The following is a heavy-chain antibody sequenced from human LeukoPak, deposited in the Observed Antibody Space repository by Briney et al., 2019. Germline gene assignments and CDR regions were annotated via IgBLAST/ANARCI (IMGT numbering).Heavy chain of an antibody. CDR2: IYSGGST. Sequence: GGSLRLSCAASGFTFSSYWMSWVRQAPGKGLEWVSVIYSGGSTYYADSVKGRFTISRDNSKNTLYLQMNSLRAEDTAVYYCAKDLGGIAQAFDIWGQGTMVTVSS. V-gene: IGHV3-66*02. CDR3: AKDLGGIAQAFDI. CDR1: GFTFSSYW. J-gene: IGHJ3*02. D-gene: IGHD3-16*01.